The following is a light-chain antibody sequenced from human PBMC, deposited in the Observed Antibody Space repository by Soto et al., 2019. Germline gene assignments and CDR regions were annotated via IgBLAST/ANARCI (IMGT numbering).Light chain of an antibody. CDR2: EVN. CDR3: SSYAGRNDLI. V-gene: IGLV2-8*01. Sequence: QSALTQPPSASGSPGQSVTISCTGTSSDVGGYNYVSWYQQHPGKAPKLMIYEVNKRPSGVPDRFSGSKSGNPASLTVSGLQAEDEADYYCSSYAGRNDLIFGGGTKLTV. CDR1: SSDVGGYNY. J-gene: IGLJ2*01.